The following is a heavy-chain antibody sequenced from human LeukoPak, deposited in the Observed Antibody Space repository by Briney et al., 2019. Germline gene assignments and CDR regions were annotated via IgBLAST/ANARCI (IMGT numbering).Heavy chain of an antibody. D-gene: IGHD3-16*01. Sequence: SETLSLTCTVSGGSISSYYWSWIRQPPGKGLEWIGYIYYSGSTNYNPSLKSRVTISVDTSKNQFSLKLSSVTAADTAVYYCARGDYYYYYYMDVWGKGTTVAVSS. J-gene: IGHJ6*03. CDR2: IYYSGST. CDR3: ARGDYYYYYYMDV. V-gene: IGHV4-59*01. CDR1: GGSISSYY.